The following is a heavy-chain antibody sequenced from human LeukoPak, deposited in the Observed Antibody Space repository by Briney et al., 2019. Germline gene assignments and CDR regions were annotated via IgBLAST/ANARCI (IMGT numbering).Heavy chain of an antibody. D-gene: IGHD4-17*01. V-gene: IGHV4-34*01. CDR3: ARALSYGDYFDY. CDR1: GGSFSGYY. CDR2: INHSGST. Sequence: SETLSLTCAVYGGSFSGYYWSWIRQPPGKGLEWIGEINHSGSTNYNPSLKSRVTISVDTSKNQSSLKLSSVTAADTAVYYCARALSYGDYFDYWGQGTLVTVSS. J-gene: IGHJ4*02.